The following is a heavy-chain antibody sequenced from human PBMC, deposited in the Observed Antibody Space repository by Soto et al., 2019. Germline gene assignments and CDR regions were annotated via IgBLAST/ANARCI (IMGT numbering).Heavy chain of an antibody. V-gene: IGHV3-30*18. J-gene: IGHJ5*02. CDR1: GFTFSSYG. CDR3: AKVERDEDVNWFDP. CDR2: ISYDGSNK. Sequence: GGSLRLSCAASGFTFSSYGMHWVRQAPGKGLEWVAVISYDGSNKYYADSVKGRFTISRDNSKNTLYLQMNSLRAEDTAVYYCAKVERDEDVNWFDPWGQGTLVTVSS.